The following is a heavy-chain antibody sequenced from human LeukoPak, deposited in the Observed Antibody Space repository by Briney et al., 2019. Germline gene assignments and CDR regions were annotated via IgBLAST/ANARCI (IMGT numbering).Heavy chain of an antibody. Sequence: PGRSLRLSCAASGFTFSSYVMHWVRQAPGKGLEWVAVISYDGSNKYYADSVKGRFTISRDNSKNTLYLQMNGLRGEDTAVYFCARANWAGIEAPATDYWGQGTLVTVSS. CDR2: ISYDGSNK. J-gene: IGHJ4*02. CDR1: GFTFSSYV. D-gene: IGHD2-15*01. CDR3: ARANWAGIEAPATDY. V-gene: IGHV3-30-3*01.